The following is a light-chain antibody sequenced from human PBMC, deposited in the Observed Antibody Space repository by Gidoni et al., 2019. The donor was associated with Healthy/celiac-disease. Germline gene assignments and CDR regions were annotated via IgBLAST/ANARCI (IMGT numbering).Light chain of an antibody. V-gene: IGKV4-1*01. J-gene: IGKJ3*01. CDR3: QQYYSTPPT. CDR1: QSVLYSSNNKNY. Sequence: IVITQPPDSLVVSLGERATINCKSSQSVLYSSNNKNYLAWYQQKPGQPPKLLIYLASTRASGVPDRFSGSGSGTDFTLTISSLQAEDVAVYYCQQYYSTPPTFGPGTKVDIK. CDR2: LAS.